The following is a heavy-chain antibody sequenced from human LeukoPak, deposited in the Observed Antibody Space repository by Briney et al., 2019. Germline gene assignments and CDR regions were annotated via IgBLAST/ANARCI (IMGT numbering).Heavy chain of an antibody. CDR3: ASSLGGYNYDY. D-gene: IGHD5-24*01. V-gene: IGHV1-69*05. CDR1: GGTFSSYA. CDR2: IIPIFGTA. Sequence: ASVKVSCKASGGTFSSYAISWVRQAPGQGLEWMGGIIPIFGTANYAQKFQGRVTITTDESTSTAYMELSSLRSEDTAVYYCASSLGGYNYDYWGQGTLVTVSS. J-gene: IGHJ4*02.